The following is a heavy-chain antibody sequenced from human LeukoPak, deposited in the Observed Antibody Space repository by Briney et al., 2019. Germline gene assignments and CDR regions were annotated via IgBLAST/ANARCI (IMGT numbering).Heavy chain of an antibody. CDR2: INQDGSKA. D-gene: IGHD5-12*01. J-gene: IGHJ4*02. CDR3: VRDGGVSGYDLLDY. CDR1: GFIFSNYW. V-gene: IGHV3-7*01. Sequence: PGGSLRLSCTASGFIFSNYWMTWVRQAPGKGLEWVAQINQDGSKAYYIDSVKARFSISRDNARNSLSLQMNSLRAEDTAVYYCVRDGGVSGYDLLDYWGQGTLVTVSS.